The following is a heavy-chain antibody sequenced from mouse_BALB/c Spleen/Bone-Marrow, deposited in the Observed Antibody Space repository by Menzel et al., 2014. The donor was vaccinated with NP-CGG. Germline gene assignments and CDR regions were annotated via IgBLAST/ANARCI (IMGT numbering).Heavy chain of an antibody. CDR3: TREGDSPFAY. J-gene: IGHJ3*01. CDR2: ISPSNGGT. V-gene: IGHV1S81*02. CDR1: CYTFTSYY. Sequence: VQLQQSGAELVKPGASVKLSCKASCYTFTSYYMYWVKQRPGQGLEWIGEISPSNGGTNFNEKFKSKATLTVDKSSSTAYMQLSSLTSEDSAVYYCTREGDSPFAYWGQGTLVTVSA. D-gene: IGHD2-13*01.